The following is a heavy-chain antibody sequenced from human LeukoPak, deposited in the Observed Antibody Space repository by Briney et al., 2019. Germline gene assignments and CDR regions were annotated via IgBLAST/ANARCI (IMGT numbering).Heavy chain of an antibody. J-gene: IGHJ4*02. CDR2: IYYSGST. CDR3: ARGAGDSGYDFFDY. CDR1: GGSISSYY. Sequence: PSETLSLTCTVSGGSISSYYWSWIRQPPGKGLEWIGYIYYSGSTNYNPSLKSRVTISVDTSKNQFSLKLSSVTAADTAVYYCARGAGDSGYDFFDYWGQGTLVIVSS. D-gene: IGHD5-12*01. V-gene: IGHV4-59*01.